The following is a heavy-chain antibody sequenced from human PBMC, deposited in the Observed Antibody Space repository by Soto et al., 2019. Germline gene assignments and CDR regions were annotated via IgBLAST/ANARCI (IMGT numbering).Heavy chain of an antibody. CDR1: GGSISSGGYY. CDR3: ARFIPGTGSDY. D-gene: IGHD1-20*01. J-gene: IGHJ4*02. Sequence: QVQLQESGPGLVKPSQTLSLTCTVSGGSISSGGYYWSWIRQHPGKGLEWIGYIYYRGSTYYNPSRKSRVTISVDTSKNQFSLKLSSVTAADTAVYYCARFIPGTGSDYWGQGTLVTVSS. CDR2: IYYRGST. V-gene: IGHV4-31*03.